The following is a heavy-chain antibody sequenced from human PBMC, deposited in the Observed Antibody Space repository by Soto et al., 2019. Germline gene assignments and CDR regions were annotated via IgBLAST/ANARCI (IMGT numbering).Heavy chain of an antibody. CDR2: IIPIFGTA. CDR1: GGTFSSYA. V-gene: IGHV1-69*12. Sequence: QVQLVQSGAEVKKPGSSVKVSCKASGGTFSSYAISWVRQAPGQGLEWMGGIIPIFGTANYAQKFQGRVTITADESTSTAYMDLSCLRSEDTAVYYCARESRYCSGGSCYFLPGIDYWGQGTLVTVSS. D-gene: IGHD2-15*01. J-gene: IGHJ4*02. CDR3: ARESRYCSGGSCYFLPGIDY.